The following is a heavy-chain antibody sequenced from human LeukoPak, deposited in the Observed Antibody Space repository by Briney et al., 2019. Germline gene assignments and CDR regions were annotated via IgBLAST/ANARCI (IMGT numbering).Heavy chain of an antibody. J-gene: IGHJ4*02. CDR1: GYSISSGYY. CDR2: IFHTGST. Sequence: SETLSLTCTVSGYSISSGYYWAWIRQPPGKGLEWIGSIFHTGSTYHNPSLKSRVTISVDTSKNQFSLKLSSVTAADTAVYYCARGRSSSWFPLDYWGQGTLVTVSS. CDR3: ARGRSSSWFPLDY. D-gene: IGHD6-13*01. V-gene: IGHV4-38-2*02.